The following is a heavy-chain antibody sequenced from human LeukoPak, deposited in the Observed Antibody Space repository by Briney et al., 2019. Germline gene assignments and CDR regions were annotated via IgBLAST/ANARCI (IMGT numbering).Heavy chain of an antibody. CDR3: ARESGVSGSYYGYFDY. J-gene: IGHJ4*02. CDR1: GFNFGEFW. Sequence: GGSLRLSCAASGFNFGEFWMAWVRQTPGMGLEWVADIKEDGSGSFYVDSVKGRFTISRDNAKNSLYLQMSSLRAEDTAVYYCARESGVSGSYYGYFDYWGQGTLVTVSS. D-gene: IGHD1-26*01. CDR2: IKEDGSGS. V-gene: IGHV3-7*01.